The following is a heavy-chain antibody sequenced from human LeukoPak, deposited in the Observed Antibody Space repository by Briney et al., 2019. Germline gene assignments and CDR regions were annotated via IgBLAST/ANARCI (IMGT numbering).Heavy chain of an antibody. CDR1: GGSFNDYY. J-gene: IGHJ4*02. D-gene: IGHD3-16*02. V-gene: IGHV4-34*01. CDR3: ARVSGIMISLGGVISYFDY. Sequence: PSETPSLTCALYGGSFNDYYWTWIRQPPGKGLEWIGEINHSGGTDYNPSLRSRVTISVDPSKNQLSLQLSSVTAADTGVYYCARVSGIMISLGGVISYFDYWGQGTLVTVSS. CDR2: INHSGGT.